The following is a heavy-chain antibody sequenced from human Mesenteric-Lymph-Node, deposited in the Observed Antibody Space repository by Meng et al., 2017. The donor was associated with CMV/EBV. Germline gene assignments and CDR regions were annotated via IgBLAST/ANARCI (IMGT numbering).Heavy chain of an antibody. D-gene: IGHD3-22*01. J-gene: IGHJ5*02. V-gene: IGHV1-18*01. CDR2: INPYNGNR. Sequence: SCKASGYIFSDYGISWVRQAPGQGLEWMGWINPYNGNRDYAQNLQGRVTLTTDTSTTTAYLELGSLRSDDTAVYYCARTPIGVVPSDLWGQGTLVTVSS. CDR1: GYIFSDYG. CDR3: ARTPIGVVPSDL.